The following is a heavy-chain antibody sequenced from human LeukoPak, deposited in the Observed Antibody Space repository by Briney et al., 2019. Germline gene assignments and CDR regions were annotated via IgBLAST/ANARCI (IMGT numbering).Heavy chain of an antibody. CDR1: GFTSSSTFSNYA. CDR3: ARDQKVLIRTGWRVFDY. V-gene: IGHV3-30-3*01. J-gene: IGHJ4*02. Sequence: GGSLRLSCAASGFTSSSTFSNYAMHWVRQAPGKGLEWVAVISYDGSNKYYADSVKGRFTISRDNSKNTLYLQMNSLRAEDTAVYYCARDQKVLIRTGWRVFDYWGQGTLVTVSS. CDR2: ISYDGSNK. D-gene: IGHD1-14*01.